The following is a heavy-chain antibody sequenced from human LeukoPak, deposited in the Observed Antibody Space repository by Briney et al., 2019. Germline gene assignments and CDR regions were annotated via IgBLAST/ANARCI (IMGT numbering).Heavy chain of an antibody. CDR2: IKPDGSEQ. CDR1: GFTFNTYW. CDR3: ARDRGFFDY. J-gene: IGHJ4*02. Sequence: GGSLRLSCAASGFTFNTYWMSWVRQAPGKGLEWVANIKPDGSEQNYVDSVKGRFTISRDNVKNSLYLQMNSLRVEDTAVYFCARDRGFFDYWGQGTLVTVSS. V-gene: IGHV3-7*01.